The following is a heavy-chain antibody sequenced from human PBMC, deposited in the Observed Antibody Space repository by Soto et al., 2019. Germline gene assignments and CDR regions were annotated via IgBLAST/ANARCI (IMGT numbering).Heavy chain of an antibody. CDR2: INPSGGST. CDR1: GYTFTSYY. CDR3: ARGCSSTSCYWALDY. J-gene: IGHJ4*02. D-gene: IGHD2-2*01. V-gene: IGHV1-46*03. Sequence: ASVKVSCKASGYTFTSYYMQWVRQAPGQGLEWMGIINPSGGSTSYAQKFQGRVTMTRDTSTSTVYMELSSLRSEDTAVYYCARGCSSTSCYWALDYWGQGTLVTVSS.